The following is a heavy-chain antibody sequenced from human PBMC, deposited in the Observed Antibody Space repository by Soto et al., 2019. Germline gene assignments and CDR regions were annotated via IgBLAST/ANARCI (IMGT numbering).Heavy chain of an antibody. J-gene: IGHJ6*02. Sequence: QVQLVQSAAEVKKPGASVKVSCKASGYTFIRYGITWVRQAPGQGLEWMGWISPYNDYTIYEKKVQGRVNMTKDTSTRTVYMELRSLKSDDTAAYYCARGGYYDNTWGKLSHYGLDVWGQGTSVTVSS. V-gene: IGHV1-18*01. CDR1: GYTFIRYG. D-gene: IGHD3-16*01. CDR2: ISPYNDYT. CDR3: ARGGYYDNTWGKLSHYGLDV.